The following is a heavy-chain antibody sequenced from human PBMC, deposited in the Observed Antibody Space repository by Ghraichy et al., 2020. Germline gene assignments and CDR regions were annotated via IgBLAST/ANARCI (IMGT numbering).Heavy chain of an antibody. J-gene: IGHJ4*02. V-gene: IGHV3-74*01. CDR3: ARVFSSWPLGFGY. Sequence: GGSLRLSCAASGFTFSSYWMHWVRRAPGKGLVWVSRINSDGSTTGYADSVKGRFTVSRDNAKNTLFLEMNSLRAEDMAVYYCARVFSSWPLGFGYWGQGTLVTVSS. CDR1: GFTFSSYW. D-gene: IGHD2-2*01. CDR2: INSDGSTT.